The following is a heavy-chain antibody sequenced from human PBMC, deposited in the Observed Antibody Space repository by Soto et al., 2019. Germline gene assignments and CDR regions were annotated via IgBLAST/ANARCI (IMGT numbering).Heavy chain of an antibody. J-gene: IGHJ6*02. Sequence: SVKVPCKASGGTFSSYAISWVRQAPGQGLEWMGGIIPIFGTANYAQKFQGRVTITADKSTSTAYMELSSLRSEDTAVYYCARAKYCSGGSCYPLYYYYGMDVWGQGTTVTVSS. CDR2: IIPIFGTA. D-gene: IGHD2-15*01. CDR3: ARAKYCSGGSCYPLYYYYGMDV. V-gene: IGHV1-69*06. CDR1: GGTFSSYA.